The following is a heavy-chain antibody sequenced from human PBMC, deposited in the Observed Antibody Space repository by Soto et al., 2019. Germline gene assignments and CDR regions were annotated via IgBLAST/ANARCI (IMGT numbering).Heavy chain of an antibody. J-gene: IGHJ4*02. Sequence: QVQLQESGPGLVKPSQTLSLTCTVSGGSISSGDYYWSWIRQPPGKGLEWIGYIYYSGSTYYNPSLKRRVTISVDPSKNQFSLKLSSVTAAATAVYYCARGGYSYGSALDYWGQGTLVTVSS. CDR1: GGSISSGDYY. CDR2: IYYSGST. D-gene: IGHD5-18*01. V-gene: IGHV4-30-4*01. CDR3: ARGGYSYGSALDY.